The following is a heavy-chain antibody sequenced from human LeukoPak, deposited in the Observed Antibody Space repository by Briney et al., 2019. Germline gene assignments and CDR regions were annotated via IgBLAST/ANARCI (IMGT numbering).Heavy chain of an antibody. D-gene: IGHD1-26*01. Sequence: SETLSLTCAVYGGSFSGYYWSWIRQPPGKGLEWIGEINHSGSTNYNPSLKSRVTISVDTSKNQFSLKLSSVTAADTAVYYCARVVVGATRIFDYWGPGTLVTVSS. J-gene: IGHJ4*02. CDR2: INHSGST. CDR1: GGSFSGYY. V-gene: IGHV4-34*01. CDR3: ARVVVGATRIFDY.